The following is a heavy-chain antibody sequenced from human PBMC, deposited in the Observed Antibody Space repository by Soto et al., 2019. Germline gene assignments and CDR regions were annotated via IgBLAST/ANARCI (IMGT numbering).Heavy chain of an antibody. CDR1: GYFLMELS. CDR2: FDPEDDKT. Sequence: ASVKVYCKVSGYFLMELSMHWVRQGPGRGLEWMGGFDPEDDKTVYAQKVQGRFTISRDNAKNTLYLQMNSLRAEDTAVYYCARERAYSSSSVTGYYYYYMDVWGKGTTVTVSS. CDR3: ARERAYSSSSVTGYYYYYMDV. V-gene: IGHV1-24*01. D-gene: IGHD6-6*01. J-gene: IGHJ6*03.